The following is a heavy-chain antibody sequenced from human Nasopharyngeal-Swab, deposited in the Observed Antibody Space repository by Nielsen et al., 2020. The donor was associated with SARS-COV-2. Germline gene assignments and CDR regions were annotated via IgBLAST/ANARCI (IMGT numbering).Heavy chain of an antibody. D-gene: IGHD5-18*01. J-gene: IGHJ3*02. CDR3: AGGRVQLWFDPILFDAFDI. CDR2: IYYSGST. Sequence: WIRQPPGKGLEWIGYIYYSGSTYYNPSLKSRVTISVDTSKNQFSLKLSSVTAADTAVYYCAGGRVQLWFDPILFDAFDIWGQGTMVTVSS. V-gene: IGHV4-31*02.